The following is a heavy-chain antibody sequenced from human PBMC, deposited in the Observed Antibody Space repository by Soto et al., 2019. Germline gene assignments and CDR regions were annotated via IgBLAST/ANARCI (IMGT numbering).Heavy chain of an antibody. J-gene: IGHJ5*02. CDR2: IYHSGST. CDR1: GGSISSGGYS. V-gene: IGHV4-30-2*01. Sequence: SETLSLTCAVSGGSISSGGYSWSWIRQPPGKGLEWIGYIYHSGSTYYNPSLKSRVTISVDRSKNQFSLKLSPVTAADTAVYYCASAAYNWFDPWGQGTLVTVSS. CDR3: ASAAYNWFDP.